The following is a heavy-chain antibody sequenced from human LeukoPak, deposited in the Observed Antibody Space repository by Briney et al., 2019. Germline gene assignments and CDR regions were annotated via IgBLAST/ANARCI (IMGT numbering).Heavy chain of an antibody. V-gene: IGHV3-74*01. CDR3: ARSNQADDY. CDR1: GFTFSSYW. CDR2: INPGGSSI. J-gene: IGHJ4*02. Sequence: GGSLRLSCAASGFTFSSYWMHWVRQVPGKGLVWVARINPGGSSITYADSVKGRFTISRDNAKNTLYLQMDSLRAEHTGVYYCARSNQADDYWGQGTLVTVSS. D-gene: IGHD1-14*01.